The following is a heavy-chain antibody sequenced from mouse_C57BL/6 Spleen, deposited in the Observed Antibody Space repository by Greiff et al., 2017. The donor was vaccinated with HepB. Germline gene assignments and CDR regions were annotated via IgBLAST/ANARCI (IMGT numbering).Heavy chain of an antibody. CDR3: ARGQVEDGSSYRYAMDY. J-gene: IGHJ4*01. CDR2: IYPGSGST. Sequence: VQLQQPGAELVKPGASVKMSCKASGYTFTSYWITWVKQRPGQGLEWIGDIYPGSGSTNYNEKFKSKATLTVDTSSSTAYMKLSSLTSEDSAVYYCARGQVEDGSSYRYAMDYWGQGTSVTVSS. CDR1: GYTFTSYW. D-gene: IGHD1-1*01. V-gene: IGHV1-55*01.